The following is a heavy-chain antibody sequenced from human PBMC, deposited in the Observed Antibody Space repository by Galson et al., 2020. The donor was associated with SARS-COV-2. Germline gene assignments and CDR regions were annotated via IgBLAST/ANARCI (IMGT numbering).Heavy chain of an antibody. CDR1: GFTFSSYG. D-gene: IGHD4-17*01. CDR3: ARDLYDYGDYVSAEAFDI. V-gene: IGHV3-33*01. Sequence: PGGSLRLSCAASGFTFSSYGMHWVRQAPGKGLEWVAVIWYDGSNKYYADSVKGRFTISRDNSKNTLYLQMNSLRAEDTAVYYCARDLYDYGDYVSAEAFDIWGQGTMVTVSS. CDR2: IWYDGSNK. J-gene: IGHJ3*02.